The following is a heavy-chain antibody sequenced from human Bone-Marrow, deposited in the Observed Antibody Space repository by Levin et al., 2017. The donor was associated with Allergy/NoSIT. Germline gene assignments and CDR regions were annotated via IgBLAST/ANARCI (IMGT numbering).Heavy chain of an antibody. D-gene: IGHD3-16*02. J-gene: IGHJ6*02. Sequence: GESLKISCQVSGYSLTETSMQWVRQAPGKGLEWMGGFDPENDETIHAQKFQGRITMTEDTSTDTAYMELSSLRPEDTAVYYCARGIMIKIGGVIAAYGMDVWGQGTTVTVSS. CDR2: FDPENDET. CDR3: ARGIMIKIGGVIAAYGMDV. CDR1: GYSLTETS. V-gene: IGHV1-24*01.